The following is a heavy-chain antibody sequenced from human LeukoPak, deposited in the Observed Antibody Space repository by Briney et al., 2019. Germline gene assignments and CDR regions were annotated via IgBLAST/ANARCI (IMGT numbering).Heavy chain of an antibody. Sequence: PGGSLRLSCAASGFTFDDYAMHWVRQAPGKGLEWVSGIGWNSGGIVYADSVKGRFTISRDNAKNSLYLQMNSLGAEDTAFYCCVKVTAAGFVDHWGQGTLVTVSS. CDR3: VKVTAAGFVDH. CDR2: IGWNSGGI. V-gene: IGHV3-9*01. CDR1: GFTFDDYA. D-gene: IGHD6-13*01. J-gene: IGHJ4*02.